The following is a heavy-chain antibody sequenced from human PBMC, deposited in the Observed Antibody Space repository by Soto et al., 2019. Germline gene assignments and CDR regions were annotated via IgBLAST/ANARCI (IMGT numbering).Heavy chain of an antibody. CDR3: TRDIDFGY. J-gene: IGHJ4*02. Sequence: PSQTLSLTCAISGDSVSSNSAGWNWIRQSPSRGLEWLGRTFYRSRWYNEYAVSVKGRITVSPDTSRNQISLQLNSVAPDDTAVYFCTRDIDFGYWGRGTQVNVCS. CDR2: TFYRSRWYN. V-gene: IGHV6-1*01. D-gene: IGHD3-3*01. CDR1: GDSVSSNSAG.